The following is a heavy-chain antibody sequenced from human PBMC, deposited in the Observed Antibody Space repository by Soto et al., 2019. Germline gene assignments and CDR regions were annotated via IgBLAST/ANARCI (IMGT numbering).Heavy chain of an antibody. CDR3: ARHSPPFFYGSGPWDV. V-gene: IGHV4-59*08. D-gene: IGHD3-10*01. J-gene: IGHJ6*02. CDR2: INHSGST. CDR1: GGSISSYY. Sequence: SETLSLTCTVSGGSISSYYWSWIRQPPGKGLEWIGYINHSGSTDYNPSVKSRVTISVDTSKNQFSLKLSSLIAADTAVYYCARHSPPFFYGSGPWDVWGQGTTVTVSS.